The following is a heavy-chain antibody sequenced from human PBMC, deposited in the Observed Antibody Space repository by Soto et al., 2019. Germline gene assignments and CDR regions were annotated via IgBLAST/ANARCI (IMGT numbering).Heavy chain of an antibody. D-gene: IGHD3-3*01. J-gene: IGHJ5*01. V-gene: IGHV3-23*01. CDR3: ATSGRTIFGSFDS. CDR2: ISGSGGGT. CDR1: GFPFNSYA. Sequence: GGSLRISYAASGFPFNSYAMSWVRQAPGKGLEWVSGISGSGGGTYYADSVKGRFTISRDYSKNTLYLQVNSLRAEDTAVYYCATSGRTIFGSFDSWGQGTLVTVYS.